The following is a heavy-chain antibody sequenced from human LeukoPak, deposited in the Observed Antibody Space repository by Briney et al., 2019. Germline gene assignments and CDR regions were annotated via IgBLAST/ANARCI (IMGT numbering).Heavy chain of an antibody. CDR2: INHSGST. J-gene: IGHJ4*02. V-gene: IGHV4-34*01. Sequence: PSETLSLTCAVYGGSFSGYYWSWIRQPPGKGLEWIGEINHSGSTNYNPSLKSRVTLSVDTSKNQFALKLSSVTAADTAVYYCARERCSSTTCYYDYWGQGTLVTVSS. D-gene: IGHD2-2*01. CDR1: GGSFSGYY. CDR3: ARERCSSTTCYYDY.